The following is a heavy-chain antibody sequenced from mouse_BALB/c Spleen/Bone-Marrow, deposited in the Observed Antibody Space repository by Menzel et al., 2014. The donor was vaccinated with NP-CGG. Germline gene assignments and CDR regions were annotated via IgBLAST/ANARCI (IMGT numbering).Heavy chain of an antibody. V-gene: IGHV1-69*02. Sequence: VQLQQPGVEFVKPGASVKLSCKASGYTFTSYWMHWVKQRPGQGLEWIGDIDPSNSETRLNQKFKDKATLNVDKSSNTAYMHLSSLTSEDSAVYYCARTFQPRRAMDYWGQGSSVTVSS. CDR1: GYTFTSYW. J-gene: IGHJ4*01. CDR3: ARTFQPRRAMDY. CDR2: IDPSNSET. D-gene: IGHD6-1*01.